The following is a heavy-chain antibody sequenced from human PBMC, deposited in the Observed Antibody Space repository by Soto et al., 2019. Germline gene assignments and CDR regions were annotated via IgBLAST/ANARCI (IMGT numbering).Heavy chain of an antibody. D-gene: IGHD5-12*01. J-gene: IGHJ3*02. CDR2: IWFDGSNN. CDR1: GFTFNTYR. V-gene: IGHV3-33*01. CDR3: ERPLYSGDDTDALEI. Sequence: QVQLVESGGDVVQPGRSLRLSCTASGFTFNTYRMHWVRQAPGKGLEWVAVIWFDGSNNFYLDSVKGRFTISRDNSKNTVYLQMNNVRAEDTSVYLCERPLYSGDDTDALEIGGRVTVVTVSS.